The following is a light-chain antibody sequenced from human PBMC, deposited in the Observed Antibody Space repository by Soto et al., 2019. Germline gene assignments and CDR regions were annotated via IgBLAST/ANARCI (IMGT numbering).Light chain of an antibody. V-gene: IGKV1-39*01. CDR3: QQSYSTPFT. CDR1: QSVSSN. J-gene: IGKJ3*01. CDR2: AAS. Sequence: EILMTQSPVTLSVTPGERVMVYCAASQSVSSNVAWYQQKPGKAPKLLIYAASSLQSGVPSRFSGSGSGTDFTLTISSLQPEDFATYYCQQSYSTPFTFGPGTKVDIK.